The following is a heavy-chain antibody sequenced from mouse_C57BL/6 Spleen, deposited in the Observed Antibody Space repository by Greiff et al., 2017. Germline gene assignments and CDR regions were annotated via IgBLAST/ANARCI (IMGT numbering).Heavy chain of an antibody. J-gene: IGHJ3*01. D-gene: IGHD1-1*01. CDR1: GYTFTSYW. CDR3: ARGSTTVRGWFAY. CDR2: IDPSDGDT. Sequence: QVQLQQPGAELVRPGASVKLSCKASGYTFTSYWMHWVKQRPIQGLEWIGNIDPSDGDTNYNQKFKDKATLTVDKSSSTANMQLSSLTSEDSAVYDCARGSTTVRGWFAYWGQGTLVTVSA. V-gene: IGHV1-52*01.